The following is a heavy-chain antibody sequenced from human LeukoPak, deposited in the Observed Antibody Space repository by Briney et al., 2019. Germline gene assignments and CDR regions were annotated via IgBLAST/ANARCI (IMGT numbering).Heavy chain of an antibody. CDR3: ARDLNVVVPAASHSGQLNWFDP. D-gene: IGHD2-2*01. Sequence: PSETLSLTWTGSGGSISSYYWSWIRQPAGKGLEWIGRIYTSGSTNYNPSLKSRVTMSVDTSKNQFSLKLSSVTAADTAVYYCARDLNVVVPAASHSGQLNWFDPWGQGTLVTVSS. J-gene: IGHJ5*02. CDR2: IYTSGST. V-gene: IGHV4-4*07. CDR1: GGSISSYY.